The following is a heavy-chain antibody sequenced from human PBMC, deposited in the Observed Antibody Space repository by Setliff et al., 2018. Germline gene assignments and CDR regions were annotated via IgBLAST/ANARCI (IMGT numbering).Heavy chain of an antibody. CDR1: GFTFSRYA. CDR2: ISASSANI. Sequence: GESLKISCAASGFTFSRYAMNWVRQTPGKGLEWVSYISASSANIQYADSVRGRFTVSRDNARNSLYLQMNSLRGDDAAVYYCASDPSYASSLYYYLEVWGKGTTVTVS. J-gene: IGHJ6*03. CDR3: ASDPSYASSLYYYLEV. D-gene: IGHD6-13*01. V-gene: IGHV3-48*01.